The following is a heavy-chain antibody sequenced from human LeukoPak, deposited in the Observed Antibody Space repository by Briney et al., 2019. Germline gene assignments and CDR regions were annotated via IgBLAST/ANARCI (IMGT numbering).Heavy chain of an antibody. J-gene: IGHJ6*02. Sequence: GGSLRLSCEASGFTFDDYGMSWVGQAQGKGLEWVSGFNWNGGSTGYADSVKGRFAISRDNAKNSLWLQMNSLRAEDTALYYCVQGRGPYYYYYGMDVWGQGTTVTVSS. V-gene: IGHV3-20*04. D-gene: IGHD5-24*01. CDR2: FNWNGGST. CDR1: GFTFDDYG. CDR3: VQGRGPYYYYYGMDV.